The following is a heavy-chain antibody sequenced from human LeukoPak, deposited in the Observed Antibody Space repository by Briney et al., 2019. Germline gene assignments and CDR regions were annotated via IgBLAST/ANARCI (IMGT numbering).Heavy chain of an antibody. CDR1: GGSISSYY. D-gene: IGHD3-22*01. CDR3: ASSGYYDSTGYN. J-gene: IGHJ4*02. CDR2: IYTSGST. Sequence: SETLSLTCTVSGGSISSYYWSWIRQPAGKGLEWIGRIYTSGSTNYNPSLKSRVTISVDTSKNQFSLKLSSVTAADTAVYYCASSGYYDSTGYNWGQGTLVTVSS. V-gene: IGHV4-4*07.